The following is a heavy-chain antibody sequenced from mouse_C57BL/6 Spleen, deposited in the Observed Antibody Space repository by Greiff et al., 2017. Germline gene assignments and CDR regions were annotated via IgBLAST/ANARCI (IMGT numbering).Heavy chain of an antibody. J-gene: IGHJ2*01. Sequence: QVQLQQSGPELVKPGASVKISCKASGYAFSSSWMNWVKQRPGKGLEWIGRIYPGDGDTNYNGKIKGKATLTADKSSSTAYMQLSSLTSEDSAVYFCANYGSSYEGDYFDYWGQGTTLTVSS. CDR2: IYPGDGDT. CDR1: GYAFSSSW. CDR3: ANYGSSYEGDYFDY. V-gene: IGHV1-82*01. D-gene: IGHD1-1*01.